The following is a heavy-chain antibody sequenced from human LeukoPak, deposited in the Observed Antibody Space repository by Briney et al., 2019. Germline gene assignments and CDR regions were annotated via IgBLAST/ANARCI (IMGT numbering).Heavy chain of an antibody. D-gene: IGHD4-11*01. V-gene: IGHV3-30*03. CDR1: GFIFSDHY. CDR3: ARDSETTITALDY. J-gene: IGHJ4*02. CDR2: ISYDGRNK. Sequence: GGSLRLSCTASGFIFSDHYMHWVRQAPGKGLEWVAVISYDGRNKYYADSVKGRFTISRDDSKNTLYLQMHSLRAEDTTVYYCARDSETTITALDYWGQGTLVTVSS.